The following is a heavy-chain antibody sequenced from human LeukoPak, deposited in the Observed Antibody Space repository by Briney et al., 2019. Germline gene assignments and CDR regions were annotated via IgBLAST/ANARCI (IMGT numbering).Heavy chain of an antibody. D-gene: IGHD3-22*01. J-gene: IGHJ4*02. CDR1: GFTFSSYW. Sequence: PGGSLRLSCAASGFTFSSYWMSWVRQAPGKGLEWVASIKEDGSGKQYADSVKGRFTISRDNAKNSPYLQMNSLRAEDTAVYYCERVYYDSSGYYPYMYWGQGTLVTVSS. CDR3: ERVYYDSSGYYPYMY. V-gene: IGHV3-7*01. CDR2: IKEDGSGK.